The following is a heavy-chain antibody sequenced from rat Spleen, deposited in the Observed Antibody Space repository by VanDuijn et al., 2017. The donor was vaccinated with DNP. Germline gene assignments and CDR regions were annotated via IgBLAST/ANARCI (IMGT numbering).Heavy chain of an antibody. J-gene: IGHJ1*01. Sequence: EVHLVESGGDLVQPGRSLKLSCVVSRFTFNNYWMTWFRQVPGKGLEWVASITTSGGRTYYPDSVKGRFTISRDNARNTLYLQMNSLRSEDMATYYWVRWSSSHWYFDFWGPGTMVTVSS. V-gene: IGHV5-31*01. CDR1: RFTFNNYW. CDR2: ITTSGGRT. CDR3: VRWSSSHWYFDF. D-gene: IGHD1-2*01.